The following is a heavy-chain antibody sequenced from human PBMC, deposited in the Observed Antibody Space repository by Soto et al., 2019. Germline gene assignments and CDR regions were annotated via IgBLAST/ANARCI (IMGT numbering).Heavy chain of an antibody. CDR3: ARDVKNWNYVQDYGMDV. CDR2: IIPIFGTA. D-gene: IGHD1-7*01. Sequence: SVKVSCKASGGTFSSYTISWVRQAPGQGLEWMGGIIPIFGTANYAQKFQGRVTITADESTSTAYMELSSLRSEDTAVYYCARDVKNWNYVQDYGMDVWGQGTTVTVSS. J-gene: IGHJ6*02. CDR1: GGTFSSYT. V-gene: IGHV1-69*13.